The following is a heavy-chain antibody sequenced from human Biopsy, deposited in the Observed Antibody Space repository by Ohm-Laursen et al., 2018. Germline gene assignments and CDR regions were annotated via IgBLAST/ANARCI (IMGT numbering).Heavy chain of an antibody. J-gene: IGHJ3*02. CDR2: IYTSGSP. CDR3: ARGTGRYYVYGAFDI. CDR1: GDSINNYY. V-gene: IGHV4-4*07. D-gene: IGHD1-26*01. Sequence: SETLSLTCTVSGDSINNYYWSWIRQPAGKGLEWIGRIYTSGSPNYNLSLESRVTMSVDTSKNQFSLNLRSVTAADTAVYCCARGTGRYYVYGAFDIWGQGTTVTVSS.